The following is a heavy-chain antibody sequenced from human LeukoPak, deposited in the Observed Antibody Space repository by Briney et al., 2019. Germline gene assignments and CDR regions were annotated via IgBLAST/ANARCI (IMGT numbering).Heavy chain of an antibody. J-gene: IGHJ6*03. CDR2: IIPMFGSA. CDR3: ARVGRSRGSLPNSYYYMDV. D-gene: IGHD1-26*01. V-gene: IGHV1-69*05. CDR1: GDIFNSYS. Sequence: SVKVSCKASGDIFNSYSISWVRQAPGQGLEWMGGIIPMFGSANYAQTFQDRVTITTDQSTSTAYMELSSLSSEDTTVYYCARVGRSRGSLPNSYYYMDVWGTGTTVTVSS.